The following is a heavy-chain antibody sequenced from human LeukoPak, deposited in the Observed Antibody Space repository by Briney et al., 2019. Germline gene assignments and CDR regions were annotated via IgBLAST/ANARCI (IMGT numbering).Heavy chain of an antibody. V-gene: IGHV1-2*02. CDR1: GYTFTGYY. CDR2: INPNSGGT. CDR3: ARFGYSSNDAFDI. Sequence: ASVKVSCKASGYTFTGYYMHWVRQAPGQGLEWMGWINPNSGGTNYAQKFQGRVTMTRNTSISTAYMELSSLRSEDTAVYYCARFGYSSNDAFDIWGQGTMVTVSS. J-gene: IGHJ3*02. D-gene: IGHD6-13*01.